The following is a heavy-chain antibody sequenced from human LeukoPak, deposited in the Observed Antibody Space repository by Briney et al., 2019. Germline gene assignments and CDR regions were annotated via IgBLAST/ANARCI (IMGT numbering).Heavy chain of an antibody. J-gene: IGHJ4*02. Sequence: PSETLSLTCTVSGGSISSYYWSWIRQPAGKGLEWIGRIYTSGSTNYNPSLKSRVTMSVDTSKNQFSLKLSSVTAADTAVYYCASGYSSSGYDYWGQATLVTVSS. D-gene: IGHD3-22*01. CDR1: GGSISSYY. CDR2: IYTSGST. V-gene: IGHV4-4*07. CDR3: ASGYSSSGYDY.